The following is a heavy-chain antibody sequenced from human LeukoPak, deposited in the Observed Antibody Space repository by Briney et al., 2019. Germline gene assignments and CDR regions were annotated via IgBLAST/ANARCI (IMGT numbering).Heavy chain of an antibody. CDR2: IIPIFGTA. CDR3: ARGTYSSSWSYYFDY. V-gene: IGHV1-69*05. D-gene: IGHD6-13*01. Sequence: GSSVKASCKASGGTFSSYAISWVRQAPGQGLEWMGGIIPIFGTANYAQKFQGRVTITTDESTSTAYMELSSLRSEDTAVYYCARGTYSSSWSYYFDYWGQGTLVTVSS. J-gene: IGHJ4*02. CDR1: GGTFSSYA.